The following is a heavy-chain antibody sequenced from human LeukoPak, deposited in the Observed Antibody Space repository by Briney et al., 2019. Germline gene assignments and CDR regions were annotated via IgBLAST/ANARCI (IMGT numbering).Heavy chain of an antibody. Sequence: SETLSLTCTVSGGSVSSGSYYWSWIRKPPGKGLEWIGYIYYSGSTNYNPSLKSRVTISVDTSKNQFSLKLSSVTAADTAVYYCARDLDSGSYSHDAFDIWGQGTMVTVSS. CDR2: IYYSGST. D-gene: IGHD1-26*01. CDR1: GGSVSSGSYY. CDR3: ARDLDSGSYSHDAFDI. J-gene: IGHJ3*02. V-gene: IGHV4-61*01.